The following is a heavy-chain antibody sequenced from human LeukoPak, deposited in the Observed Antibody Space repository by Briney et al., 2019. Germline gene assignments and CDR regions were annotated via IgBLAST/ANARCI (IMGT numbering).Heavy chain of an antibody. J-gene: IGHJ3*02. CDR1: GYTFTSYD. Sequence: ASVKVSCKASGYTFTSYDINWVRQATGQGLEWMGWMNPNSGNTGYAQKFQGRVTMTRNTFISTAYMELSSLRSEDTAVYYCASQVTGSGEAFDIWGQGTMVTVSS. CDR3: ASQVTGSGEAFDI. V-gene: IGHV1-8*01. D-gene: IGHD1-26*01. CDR2: MNPNSGNT.